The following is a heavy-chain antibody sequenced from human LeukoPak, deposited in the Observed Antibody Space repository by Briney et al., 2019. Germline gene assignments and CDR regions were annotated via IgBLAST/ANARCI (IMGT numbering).Heavy chain of an antibody. Sequence: GGSLRLSCAASGFTFDDYGMSWVRQAPGKGLEWVSGINWNGGSTGYADSVKGRFTISRDNAKNSLYLQMNSLRAEDTALYYCARVQAEGYYYDSSGYRFDYWGQGTLVSVSS. CDR2: INWNGGST. J-gene: IGHJ4*02. CDR1: GFTFDDYG. V-gene: IGHV3-20*04. D-gene: IGHD3-22*01. CDR3: ARVQAEGYYYDSSGYRFDY.